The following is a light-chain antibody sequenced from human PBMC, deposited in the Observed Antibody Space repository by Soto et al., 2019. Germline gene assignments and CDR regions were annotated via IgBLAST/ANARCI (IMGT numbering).Light chain of an antibody. J-gene: IGKJ2*01. V-gene: IGKV3-15*01. CDR3: QQYTNWPPFT. CDR2: GAS. CDR1: QNVGTS. Sequence: EVVLTQSPAILSVSPGEGASLSCRASQNVGTSLAWYQQKSGQAPRLLIYGASTRAAGVPARFSGSASGTEYTLTITSLQSEDFALYYCQQYTNWPPFTFGHGTRLEIK.